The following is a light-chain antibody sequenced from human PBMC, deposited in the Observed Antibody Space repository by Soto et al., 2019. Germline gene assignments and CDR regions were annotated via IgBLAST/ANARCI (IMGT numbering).Light chain of an antibody. V-gene: IGKV3-11*01. CDR1: QSFRSS. CDR2: DAS. J-gene: IGKJ1*01. Sequence: EIVLTQSPATLSLSPGDRATLSCRATQSFRSSLAWYLQQPGQAPRLLIYDASKRATGIPARFSGSGSGTDFTLTISSLEPKDFAVYYCQQRSNWPGTFGQGTKVDIK. CDR3: QQRSNWPGT.